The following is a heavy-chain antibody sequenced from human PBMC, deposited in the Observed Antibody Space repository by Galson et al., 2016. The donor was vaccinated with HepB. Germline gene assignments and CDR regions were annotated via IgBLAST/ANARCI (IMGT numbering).Heavy chain of an antibody. CDR1: GSTFSSYA. Sequence: SLRLSCAASGSTFSSYAMSWVRQAPGKGLEWVSAITGSGGSTYYVESVKGRFTISRDSSKNTVYLEVNSLRAEDTAVYYCAKNPELNYYYYYMDVWGKGTTVTVSS. CDR2: ITGSGGST. J-gene: IGHJ6*03. D-gene: IGHD5-24*01. CDR3: AKNPELNYYYYYMDV. V-gene: IGHV3-23*01.